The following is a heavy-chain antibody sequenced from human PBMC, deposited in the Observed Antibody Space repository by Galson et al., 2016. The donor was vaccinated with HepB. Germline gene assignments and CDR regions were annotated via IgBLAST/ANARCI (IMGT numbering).Heavy chain of an antibody. CDR2: MYWHDDK. CDR1: GFSLSFNEMG. CDR3: VHVYYDSSGYWGTPEYFDY. D-gene: IGHD3-22*01. V-gene: IGHV2-5*01. Sequence: PALVKPTQTLTLTCTFSGFSLSFNEMGVGWIRQPPGKALEWLALMYWHDDKRYRPSLQTRLTITKDTSKNQVVLTMTDMDPVDTATYYCVHVYYDSSGYWGTPEYFDYWGQGTLVTVSS. J-gene: IGHJ4*02.